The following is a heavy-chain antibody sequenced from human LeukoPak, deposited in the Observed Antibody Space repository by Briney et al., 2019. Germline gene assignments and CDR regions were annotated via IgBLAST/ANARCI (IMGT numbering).Heavy chain of an antibody. D-gene: IGHD3-22*01. CDR2: FYPEDGET. CDR1: GYTLTKLS. Sequence: ASVKVSCKVSGYTLTKLSMHWVRQAPGKGLEWMVGFYPEDGETIYAQKFQGRVTMTEDTSTDTAYMELSSLRSEDTAVYYCATWAYYYDSSGYYHFDYWGQGTLVTVSS. CDR3: ATWAYYYDSSGYYHFDY. J-gene: IGHJ4*02. V-gene: IGHV1-24*01.